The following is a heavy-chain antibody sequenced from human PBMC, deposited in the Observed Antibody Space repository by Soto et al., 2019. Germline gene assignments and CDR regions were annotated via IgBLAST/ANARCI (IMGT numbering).Heavy chain of an antibody. D-gene: IGHD3-10*01. V-gene: IGHV3-9*01. Sequence: GGSLRLSCAASRFTFDDYAMHWVRQAPGKGLEWVSGISWNSGSIGYADSVKGRFTISRDNAKNSLYLQMNSLRAEDTALYYCAKDSGSGSYHFWNPNYWGQGTLVTVSS. J-gene: IGHJ4*02. CDR1: RFTFDDYA. CDR2: ISWNSGSI. CDR3: AKDSGSGSYHFWNPNY.